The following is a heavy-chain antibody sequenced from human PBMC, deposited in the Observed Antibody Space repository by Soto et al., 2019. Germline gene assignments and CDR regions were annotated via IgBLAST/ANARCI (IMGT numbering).Heavy chain of an antibody. CDR1: GYPVTAYY. Sequence: QLHLVQSGAVVKKPGASVTVSCSASGYPVTAYYMHWVRQAPGRGLEWMGGINPATGAAKYTQTFPGRVPLNRDTATGTGFKETGRPNFGGPALFYWAGGGGVGVAGSAAFDMWGQGTLVTVSS. CDR3: AGGGGVGVAGSAAFDM. J-gene: IGHJ3*02. CDR2: INPATGAA. D-gene: IGHD3-3*01. V-gene: IGHV1-2*02.